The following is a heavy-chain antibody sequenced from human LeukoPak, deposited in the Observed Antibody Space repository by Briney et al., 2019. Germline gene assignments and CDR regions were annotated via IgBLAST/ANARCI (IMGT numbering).Heavy chain of an antibody. CDR2: IKSDGYST. CDR1: GFXFSTYW. J-gene: IGHJ4*02. V-gene: IGHV3-74*01. CDR3: ARDRGYTQDY. Sequence: PGGSLRLSCAASGFXFSTYWMHWVRQAPGKGLVWVSHIKSDGYSTTYADSVKGRFTISRDNAKNTLYLQMNSLRAEDAAVYYCARDRGYTQDYWGQGTLVTVAS. D-gene: IGHD5-24*01.